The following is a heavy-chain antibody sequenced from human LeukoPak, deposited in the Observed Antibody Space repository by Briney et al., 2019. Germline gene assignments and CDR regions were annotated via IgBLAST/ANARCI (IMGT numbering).Heavy chain of an antibody. CDR1: GYTFTSYG. V-gene: IGHV1-18*01. CDR2: ISAYDGNT. D-gene: IGHD2-2*01. CDR3: ARDRGYCSSTSCPTLGDY. Sequence: VASVKVSCMAAGYTFTSYGISWVRQAPGQGREWVGWISAYDGNTNYAQKLQGRVTMTTDTSTSTAYMELRSLRSDDTAVYYCARDRGYCSSTSCPTLGDYWGQGTLVTVSS. J-gene: IGHJ4*02.